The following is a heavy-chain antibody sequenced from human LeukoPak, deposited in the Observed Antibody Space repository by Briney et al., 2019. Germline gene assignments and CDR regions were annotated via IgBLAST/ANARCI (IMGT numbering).Heavy chain of an antibody. D-gene: IGHD6-13*01. J-gene: IGHJ4*02. V-gene: IGHV3-33*01. CDR3: ARDLTQLALFDY. Sequence: PGGSLRLSCAASGFTFSNYGMHWVRQAPGKGLEWVAVIWYDGSNKYHADSVKGRFTLSRDNSKNTLFLQMNSLRPEDTAVYFCARDLTQLALFDYWGQGTLVTVPS. CDR1: GFTFSNYG. CDR2: IWYDGSNK.